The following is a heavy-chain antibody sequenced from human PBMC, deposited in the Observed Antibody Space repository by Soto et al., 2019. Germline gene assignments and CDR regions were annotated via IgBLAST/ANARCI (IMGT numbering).Heavy chain of an antibody. Sequence: SETLSLTCPASGGSISSYYWSWIRQPPGKGLEWIGYIFYSGSTNYNPSLKSRLTISVDTSKNQFSLKLNSVTAADTAVYYCARVGDWFDPWGQGTLVTVS. CDR1: GGSISSYY. CDR3: ARVGDWFDP. D-gene: IGHD3-16*01. CDR2: IFYSGST. V-gene: IGHV4-59*01. J-gene: IGHJ5*02.